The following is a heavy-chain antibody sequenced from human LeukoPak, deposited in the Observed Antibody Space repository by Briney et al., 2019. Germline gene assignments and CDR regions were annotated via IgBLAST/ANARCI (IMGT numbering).Heavy chain of an antibody. CDR1: GYTFSNYG. V-gene: IGHV1-18*01. Sequence: GASVKVSCKASGYTFSNYGISWVRQAPGQGLEWMGWINPNSGGTNYAQKFQGRVTMTTDTSTSTAYMELRSLRSDDTAVYYCARSTLPVSGFDYWGQGTLVTVSS. D-gene: IGHD5/OR15-5a*01. CDR3: ARSTLPVSGFDY. J-gene: IGHJ4*02. CDR2: INPNSGGT.